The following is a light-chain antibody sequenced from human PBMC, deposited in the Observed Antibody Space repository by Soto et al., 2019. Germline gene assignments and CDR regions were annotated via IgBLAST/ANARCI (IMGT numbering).Light chain of an antibody. CDR2: DAS. CDR3: QQRSNWPRYT. V-gene: IGKV3-11*01. Sequence: EIVLTQSPATLSLSPGERATLSCRASQSVSSYLAWYQQKPGQAPRLLIYDASNRATGIAARFSGSGSGTDLTLTISSQEPEDFAVYYCQQRSNWPRYTFGQGTQLEIK. CDR1: QSVSSY. J-gene: IGKJ2*01.